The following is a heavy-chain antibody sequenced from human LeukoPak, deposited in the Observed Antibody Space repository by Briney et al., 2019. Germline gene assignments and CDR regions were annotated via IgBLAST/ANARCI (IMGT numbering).Heavy chain of an antibody. V-gene: IGHV4-30-2*01. CDR1: GDSISSGGFY. Sequence: PSQTLSLTCTVSGDSISSGGFYWTWIRQPPGKGLEWIGYIYHSGTTYYNPSLKSRVTISVDRSKNQFSLKLNSVTAADTAVYYCARGVEAIFGDVPPFDYWGQGTLVTVSS. D-gene: IGHD3-3*01. J-gene: IGHJ4*02. CDR2: IYHSGTT. CDR3: ARGVEAIFGDVPPFDY.